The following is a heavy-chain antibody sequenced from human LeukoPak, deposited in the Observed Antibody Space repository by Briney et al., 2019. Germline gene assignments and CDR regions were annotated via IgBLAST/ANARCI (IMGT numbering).Heavy chain of an antibody. V-gene: IGHV1-69*05. Sequence: SVKVSCKASGGTFSSYAISWVRQAPGQGLEWMGGIIPIFGTANYAQKFQGRVTITTDESTSTAYMELSSLRSEDTAVYYCASGEGYLDTAMGTSFDYWGQGTLVTVSS. J-gene: IGHJ4*02. D-gene: IGHD5-18*01. CDR2: IIPIFGTA. CDR3: ASGEGYLDTAMGTSFDY. CDR1: GGTFSSYA.